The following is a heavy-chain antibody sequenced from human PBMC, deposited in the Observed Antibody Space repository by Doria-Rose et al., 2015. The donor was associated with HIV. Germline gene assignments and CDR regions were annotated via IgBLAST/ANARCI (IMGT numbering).Heavy chain of an antibody. V-gene: IGHV2-26*01. CDR3: ARIKSSRWYHKYYFDF. CDR2: IFSADER. J-gene: IGHJ4*02. Sequence: QVTLKESGPVLVKPTETLTLTCTVSGVSLSSPGMGVSWIRQPPGKALEWLANIFSADERSNNTSLKSRLTISRGTSKSQVVLTMTDMDPVDTATHYCARIKSSRWYHKYYFDFWGQGTLVIVSA. D-gene: IGHD6-13*01. CDR1: GVSLSSPGMG.